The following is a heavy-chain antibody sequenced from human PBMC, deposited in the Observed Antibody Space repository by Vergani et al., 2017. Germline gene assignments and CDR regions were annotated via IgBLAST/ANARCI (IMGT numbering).Heavy chain of an antibody. CDR3: ARGGPSYDYVWGSNRDGLGY. Sequence: QVQLQQWGAGLLKPSETLSLTCAVSGGSFSGYYWSWIRQPPGKGLEWIGEINHSGSTNYNPSLNSRVTISVDTSKNQFSLKLSYVTAADTAVYYCARGGPSYDYVWGSNRDGLGYWGQGTLVTVSS. CDR1: GGSFSGYY. D-gene: IGHD3-16*02. J-gene: IGHJ4*02. V-gene: IGHV4-34*01. CDR2: INHSGST.